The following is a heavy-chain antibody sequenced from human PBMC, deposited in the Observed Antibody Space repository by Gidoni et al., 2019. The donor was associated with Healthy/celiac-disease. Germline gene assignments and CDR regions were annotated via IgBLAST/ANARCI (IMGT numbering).Heavy chain of an antibody. CDR1: GYSFTSYW. CDR3: ARHRGGSPPYYYYYGMDV. CDR2: IYPGDADT. V-gene: IGHV5-51*01. J-gene: IGHJ6*02. Sequence: EVQLVQSGAEVKKPGESLKISCKGSGYSFTSYWIGWVRQMPGKGLEWMGIIYPGDADTRYSPSFQGQVTISADKSISTAYLQWSSLKASDTAMYYCARHRGGSPPYYYYYGMDVWGQGTTVTVSS. D-gene: IGHD1-26*01.